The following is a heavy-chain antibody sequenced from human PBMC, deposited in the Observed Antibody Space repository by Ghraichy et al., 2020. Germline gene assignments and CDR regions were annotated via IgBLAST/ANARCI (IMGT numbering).Heavy chain of an antibody. Sequence: ASVKVSCKASGYTFTSYYMHWVRQAPGQGLEWMGIINPSGGSTSYAQKFQGRVTMTRDTSTSTVYMELSSLRSEDTAVYYCARGDLSVRGPTEGFDYWGQGTLVTVSS. CDR1: GYTFTSYY. CDR2: INPSGGST. V-gene: IGHV1-46*01. D-gene: IGHD3-10*01. CDR3: ARGDLSVRGPTEGFDY. J-gene: IGHJ4*02.